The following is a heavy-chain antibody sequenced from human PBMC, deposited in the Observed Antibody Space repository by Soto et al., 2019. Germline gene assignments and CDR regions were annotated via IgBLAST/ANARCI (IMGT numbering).Heavy chain of an antibody. J-gene: IGHJ3*02. CDR3: AREGPHSASYRAFDI. V-gene: IGHV1-69*13. D-gene: IGHD1-26*01. CDR2: IIPIFGTA. Sequence: GGSGKVSFKASGGPLSSYAISWVRQAPGQGLEWMGGIIPIFGTANYAQKFQGRVTITADESTSTAYMDLSSLRSEDTAVYYCAREGPHSASYRAFDIWGQGTMVTVSS. CDR1: GGPLSSYA.